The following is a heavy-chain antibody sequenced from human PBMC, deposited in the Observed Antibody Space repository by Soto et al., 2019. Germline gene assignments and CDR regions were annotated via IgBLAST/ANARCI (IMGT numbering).Heavy chain of an antibody. D-gene: IGHD6-13*01. CDR1: GASISSGGHS. J-gene: IGHJ3*01. CDR2: IYFSGTA. CDR3: ARDEGSRAEGDAFDV. V-gene: IGHV4-30-4*01. Sequence: QVQLQESGPGLVEPSQTLSLTCAVSGASISSGGHSWTWIRQPPGKGLEWIGYIYFSGTAYYNPSLKSRVNISIYTSQNQFSLSLSSVTAADTAVYYCARDEGSRAEGDAFDVWGRGTLVTVS.